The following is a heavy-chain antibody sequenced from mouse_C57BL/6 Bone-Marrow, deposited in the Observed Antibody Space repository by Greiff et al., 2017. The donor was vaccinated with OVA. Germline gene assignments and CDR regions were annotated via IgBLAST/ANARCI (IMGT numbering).Heavy chain of an antibody. CDR3: TTYRY. V-gene: IGHV14-4*01. Sequence: EVQLQQSGAELVRPGASVKLSCTASGFNITDDYMHWVKERPEHGLEWIGWIDPENGDTEYASKFQGKATITADTSSKTVYLHLSSLTSEDTAVYYCTTYRYWGQGTTLTVSS. J-gene: IGHJ2*01. CDR2: IDPENGDT. CDR1: GFNITDDY.